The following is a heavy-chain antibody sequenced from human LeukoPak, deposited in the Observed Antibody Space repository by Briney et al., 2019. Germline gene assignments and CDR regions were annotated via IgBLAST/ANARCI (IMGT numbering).Heavy chain of an antibody. J-gene: IGHJ4*02. D-gene: IGHD3-16*01. CDR2: MYYTGST. V-gene: IGHV4-59*11. CDR3: ARDYSHAYVCFVY. CDR1: VGSISSHY. Sequence: PSGTLSLTCTVSVGSISSHYLSWIRQPPGKGLGWIGYMYYTGSTNYNPPLKSRVTISLDTSKHQFSLNLSSVTAADTAVYYCARDYSHAYVCFVYWRQGILVTVCS.